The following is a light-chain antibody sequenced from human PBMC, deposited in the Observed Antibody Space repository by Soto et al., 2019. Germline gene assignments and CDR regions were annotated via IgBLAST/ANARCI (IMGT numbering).Light chain of an antibody. Sequence: QSALTQPASVSGSPGQSITISCTGTSSDVGSYNLVSWYQQHPGKAPKLMIYEGSKRPSGVSNHFSGSKSGNTASLTISGLQAEDEADYYCCSYAGSSTVFGTGTKLTVL. V-gene: IGLV2-23*03. J-gene: IGLJ1*01. CDR3: CSYAGSSTV. CDR1: SSDVGSYNL. CDR2: EGS.